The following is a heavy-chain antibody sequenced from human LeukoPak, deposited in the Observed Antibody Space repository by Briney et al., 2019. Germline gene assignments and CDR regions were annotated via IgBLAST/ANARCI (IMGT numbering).Heavy chain of an antibody. CDR2: IYTSGST. CDR1: GFTFSTFA. D-gene: IGHD3-10*01. J-gene: IGHJ5*02. CDR3: ARSAGILWFGEGDRFDP. V-gene: IGHV4-59*10. Sequence: GSLRLSCAASGFTFSTFAMIWVRQPPGKGLEWIGRIYTSGSTNYNPSLKSRVTMSVDTSKNQFSLKLSSVTAADTAVYYCARSAGILWFGEGDRFDPWGQGTLVTVSS.